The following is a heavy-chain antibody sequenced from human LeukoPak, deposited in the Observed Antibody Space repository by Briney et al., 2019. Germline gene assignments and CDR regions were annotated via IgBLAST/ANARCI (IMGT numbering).Heavy chain of an antibody. V-gene: IGHV3-23*01. Sequence: GGSLRLSCAASGFTFSTYGMSWVRQAPGKGLEWVSAISGSGGSTYYADSVKGRFTISRDNSKNTVYLQMNSLRAEDTAVYYCATGGVGAAFDYWGQGTLVTVSS. CDR1: GFTFSTYG. D-gene: IGHD1-26*01. J-gene: IGHJ4*02. CDR2: ISGSGGST. CDR3: ATGGVGAAFDY.